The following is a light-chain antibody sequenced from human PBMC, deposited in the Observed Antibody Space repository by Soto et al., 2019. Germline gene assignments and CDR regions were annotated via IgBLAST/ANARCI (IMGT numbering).Light chain of an antibody. Sequence: QSALTQPASVSGSPGQSITIYSTGTSSDFGSYNLVSWYQQHPGKAPKLMIYEGNKRPSGVSNRFSGSKSANTASLTISGLQTEDEADYYCCSYAGTNTFVFGTGTKLTVL. CDR2: EGN. CDR3: CSYAGTNTFV. J-gene: IGLJ1*01. CDR1: SSDFGSYNL. V-gene: IGLV2-23*01.